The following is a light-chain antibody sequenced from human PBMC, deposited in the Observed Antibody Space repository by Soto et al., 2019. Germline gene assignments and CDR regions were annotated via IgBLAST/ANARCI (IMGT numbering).Light chain of an antibody. Sequence: QSALTQPPSASGSLGQSVTISCIGTDSDVGGYNYVSWYQQHPGKAPKLIIYEVSYRPSGVSDRFSGSKSGNTASLTISGLQPEDEADYYCSSYTSTDTRLFGTGTKLTVL. CDR2: EVS. CDR1: DSDVGGYNY. CDR3: SSYTSTDTRL. J-gene: IGLJ1*01. V-gene: IGLV2-14*01.